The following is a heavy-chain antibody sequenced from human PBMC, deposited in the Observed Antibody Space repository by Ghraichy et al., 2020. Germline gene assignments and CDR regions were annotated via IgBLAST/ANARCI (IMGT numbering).Heavy chain of an antibody. CDR2: INDSGIT. CDR3: ARGRDYYNCFSGYYSSDY. J-gene: IGHJ4*02. D-gene: IGHD3-3*01. Sequence: WIGEINDSGITNYNPSLKSRVTISVDTSKKQFSLNLRSVTAADTAVYYCARGRDYYNCFSGYYSSDYWGQ. V-gene: IGHV4-34*01.